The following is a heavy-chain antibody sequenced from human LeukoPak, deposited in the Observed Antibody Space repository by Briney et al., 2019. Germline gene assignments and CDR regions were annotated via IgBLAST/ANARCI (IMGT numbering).Heavy chain of an antibody. J-gene: IGHJ4*02. D-gene: IGHD5-18*01. V-gene: IGHV4-59*12. CDR2: THYSGST. Sequence: SETLSLTCTASGGSISSYYWSWLRQPPGKGLEYIGYTHYSGSTNYNPSLKSRVTISLDTSKNQFSLKLSSVTAADTAVYYCARGRDTAMVYFDYWGQGTLVTVSS. CDR3: ARGRDTAMVYFDY. CDR1: GGSISSYY.